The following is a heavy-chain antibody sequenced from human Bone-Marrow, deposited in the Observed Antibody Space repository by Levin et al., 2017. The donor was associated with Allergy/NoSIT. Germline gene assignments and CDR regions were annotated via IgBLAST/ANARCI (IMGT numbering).Heavy chain of an antibody. CDR2: IIPIFGTA. Sequence: KISCKASGGTFTNYAINWVRQAPGQGLEWMGGIIPIFGTAFYAEKFQGRVPIIADESTTTSHLELSSLRSEDTAIFYCAGLGYCSGGSCFWPNDYGDTDGTWGQGTRVIVSS. J-gene: IGHJ5*02. CDR1: GGTFTNYA. V-gene: IGHV1-69*01. D-gene: IGHD2-15*01. CDR3: AGLGYCSGGSCFWPNDYGDTDGT.